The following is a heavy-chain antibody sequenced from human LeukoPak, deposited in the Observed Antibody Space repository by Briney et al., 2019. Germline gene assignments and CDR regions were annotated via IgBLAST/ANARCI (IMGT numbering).Heavy chain of an antibody. CDR3: ARTVEGYSYGYVDY. D-gene: IGHD5-18*01. V-gene: IGHV4-39*07. CDR1: GGSISSSSYY. CDR2: GYYSGST. J-gene: IGHJ4*02. Sequence: SETLSLTCTVPGGSISSSSYYWGWMRQPPGKGLKWIGSGYYSGSTYYNPSLKSRVTISVDTSKNQFSLKLSSVTAADTAVYYCARTVEGYSYGYVDYWGRGTLVTVSS.